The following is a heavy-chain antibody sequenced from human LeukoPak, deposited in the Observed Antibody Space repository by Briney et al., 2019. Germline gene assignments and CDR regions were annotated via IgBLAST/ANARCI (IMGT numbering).Heavy chain of an antibody. Sequence: QTGGSLRLSCAASGFTFSSYWMSWVRQAPGKGLEWVANIKQDGSEKYYVDSVKGRFAISRDNAKNSLYLQMNSLRAEDTAVYYCAREGRYEMLREEIDYWGQGTPVTVSS. J-gene: IGHJ4*02. CDR1: GFTFSSYW. V-gene: IGHV3-7*01. CDR3: AREGRYEMLREEIDY. CDR2: IKQDGSEK. D-gene: IGHD3-10*01.